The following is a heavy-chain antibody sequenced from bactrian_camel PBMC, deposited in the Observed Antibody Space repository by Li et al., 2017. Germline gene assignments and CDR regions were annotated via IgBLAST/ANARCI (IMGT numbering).Heavy chain of an antibody. CDR3: ATELADHCYSSSWFKSTTYNW. Sequence: HVQLVESGGGSVQAGESLKLSCAASGYSPLCMGWYRQTPGKDREEVADIYAGDGHTFYADSVKGRFTISQDSAKNTMYLQMNSLKPEDTAMYYCATELADHCYSSSWFKSTTYNWWGQGTQVTVS. CDR2: IYAGDGHT. CDR1: GYSPLC. D-gene: IGHD2*01. V-gene: IGHV3S54*01. J-gene: IGHJ4*01.